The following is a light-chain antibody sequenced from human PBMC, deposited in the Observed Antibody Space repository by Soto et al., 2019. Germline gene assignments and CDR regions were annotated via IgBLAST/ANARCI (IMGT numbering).Light chain of an antibody. CDR2: GAS. CDR3: QQYDNWPYT. Sequence: EIVMTNSPATLSVSRGEIATLSCRASQSVSNNLAWYQQKPGQAPRLLIYGASTRATAIPARFSGSGSGTEFTLTISSLQSEDFAVYFCQQYDNWPYTFGQGTRLEIK. J-gene: IGKJ5*01. CDR1: QSVSNN. V-gene: IGKV3-15*01.